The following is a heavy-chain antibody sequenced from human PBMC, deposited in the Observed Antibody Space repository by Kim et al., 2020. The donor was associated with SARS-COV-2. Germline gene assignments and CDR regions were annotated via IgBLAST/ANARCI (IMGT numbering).Heavy chain of an antibody. D-gene: IGHD3-3*01. J-gene: IGHJ4*02. CDR3: ARHTLRWTRVEMAHHFDY. V-gene: IGHV4-39*01. Sequence: SETLSLTCTVSGGSISSSSYYWGWIRQPPGKGLEWIGSIYYSGSTYYNPSLKSRVTISVDTSKNQFSLKLSSVTAADTAVYYCARHTLRWTRVEMAHHFDYWGQGTLVTVSS. CDR2: IYYSGST. CDR1: GGSISSSSYY.